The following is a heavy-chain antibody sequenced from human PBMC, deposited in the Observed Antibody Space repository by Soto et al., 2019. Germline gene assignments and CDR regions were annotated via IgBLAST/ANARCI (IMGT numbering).Heavy chain of an antibody. J-gene: IGHJ4*02. CDR3: ARSNTRYSSPDY. CDR1: GGSISSSSYY. Sequence: TSETLSLTCTVSGGSISSSSYYWIWIRQPPGKGLEWIGSIYFGQPTHSDNPSLKSRVTIALDTSKSQVSLKLASVTAADTAVYFCARSNTRYSSPDYWGQGSLVTVSS. D-gene: IGHD6-13*01. V-gene: IGHV4-61*05. CDR2: IYFGQPTH.